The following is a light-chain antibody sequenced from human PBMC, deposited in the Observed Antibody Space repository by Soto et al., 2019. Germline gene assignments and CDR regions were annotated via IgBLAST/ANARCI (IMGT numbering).Light chain of an antibody. CDR2: SNN. CDR3: AAWDDSLNGYV. V-gene: IGLV1-44*01. J-gene: IGLJ1*01. Sequence: QSVLTQPPSASGTPGQRVTISCSGSSSNIGSNTVNWYQQLPGTAPKPLIYSNNQRPSGVPDRFSGSKSGTSASLAISGLQSEDEADYYCAAWDDSLNGYVFGTGTKVTAL. CDR1: SSNIGSNT.